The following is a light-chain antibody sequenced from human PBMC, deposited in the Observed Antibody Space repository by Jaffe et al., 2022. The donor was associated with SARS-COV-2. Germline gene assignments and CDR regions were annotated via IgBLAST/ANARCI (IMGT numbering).Light chain of an antibody. CDR2: RDN. V-gene: IGLV1-40*01. J-gene: IGLJ3*02. Sequence: QSVLTQPPSASGAPGQTVTISCTGSSSNIGTYDVDWYQQLPGTAPKLLISRDNNRPSGVPDRFSASKSGTSASLTVTGLQAEDEADYYCQSYDSTVSGSRVFGGGTKLTVL. CDR3: QSYDSTVSGSRV. CDR1: SSNIGTYD.